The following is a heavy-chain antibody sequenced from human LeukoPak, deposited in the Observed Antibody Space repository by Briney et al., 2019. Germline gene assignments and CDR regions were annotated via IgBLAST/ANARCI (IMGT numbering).Heavy chain of an antibody. CDR2: ISYDGRNE. J-gene: IGHJ4*02. CDR3: ARGSNYYDSSGYFLFDY. CDR1: GFTFSSYA. Sequence: PGGSLSLSCAASGFTFSSYAMHWVRQAPGKGLEWVAVISYDGRNEIYADSVKGRFTISRDNSKNTLYLQMNSLRAEDTAVYYCARGSNYYDSSGYFLFDYWGQRTLVTVSS. D-gene: IGHD3-22*01. V-gene: IGHV3-30*04.